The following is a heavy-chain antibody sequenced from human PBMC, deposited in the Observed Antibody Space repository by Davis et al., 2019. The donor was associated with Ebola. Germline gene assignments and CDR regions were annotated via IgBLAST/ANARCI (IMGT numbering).Heavy chain of an antibody. Sequence: SETLSLTCSVSGGSVGSDYWSWIRQSPGKGLEWIAFLSNGGRTLYNPSLRGRVTISIDTSKNQFSLKVNSVTAADTAVYFCARGGAQTYHYGSGSYSFVYYFDYWGQGTLVTVSS. CDR2: LSNGGRT. CDR1: GGSVGSDY. J-gene: IGHJ4*02. CDR3: ARGGAQTYHYGSGSYSFVYYFDY. D-gene: IGHD3-10*01. V-gene: IGHV4-59*02.